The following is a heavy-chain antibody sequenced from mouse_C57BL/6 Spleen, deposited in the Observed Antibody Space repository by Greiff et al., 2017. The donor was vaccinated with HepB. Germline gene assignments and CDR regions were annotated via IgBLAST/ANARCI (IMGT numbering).Heavy chain of an antibody. Sequence: QVQLKQSGAELVKPGASVKLSCKASGYTFTSYWMHWVKQRPGRGPEWIGRIDPNSGGTKYNEKFKSKATLTVDKPSSTAYMQLSSLTSEDSAVYYCARWGSSEAYWGQGTLVTVSA. CDR3: ARWGSSEAY. CDR2: IDPNSGGT. CDR1: GYTFTSYW. J-gene: IGHJ3*01. V-gene: IGHV1-72*01. D-gene: IGHD3-2*02.